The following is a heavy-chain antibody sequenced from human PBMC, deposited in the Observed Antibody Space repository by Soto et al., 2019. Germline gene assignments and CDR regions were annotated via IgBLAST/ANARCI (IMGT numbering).Heavy chain of an antibody. CDR2: INSDGSST. D-gene: IGHD6-19*01. CDR1: GFTFSSYW. V-gene: IGHV3-74*01. CDR3: ARDSAGTNWFDP. J-gene: IGHJ5*02. Sequence: PGGSLRLSCAASGFTFSSYWRHWVRQAPGKGRVWVSRINSDGSSTSYADSVKGRFTISRDNAKNTLYLQMNSLRDEDTAVYYCARDSAGTNWFDPWGLGTLVTVSS.